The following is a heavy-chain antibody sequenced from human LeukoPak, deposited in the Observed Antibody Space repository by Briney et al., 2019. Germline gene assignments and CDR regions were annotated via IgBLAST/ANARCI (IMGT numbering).Heavy chain of an antibody. J-gene: IGHJ4*02. CDR2: ISYSGST. CDR3: ARHEESAYKYALDY. V-gene: IGHV4-59*08. CDR1: GASISSYY. D-gene: IGHD2-2*01. Sequence: SETLSLTCTVSGASISSYYWSWIQQPPGKGLEWIAYISYSGSTNYNPSPKSRLTISIDTSKSQFSLKLNSVTAADTAVYYCARHEESAYKYALDYWGQGTLVTVSS.